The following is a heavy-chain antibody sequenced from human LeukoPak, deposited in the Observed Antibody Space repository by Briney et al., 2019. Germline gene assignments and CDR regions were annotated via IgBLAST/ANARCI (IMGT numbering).Heavy chain of an antibody. CDR3: ARGGSYRLYDP. CDR2: ISPDNGNP. V-gene: IGHV1-18*01. J-gene: IGHJ5*02. CDR1: GYSFTRFG. D-gene: IGHD1-26*01. Sequence: ASVKVSCTASGYSFTRFGISWVRQAPGQGLEWMGWISPDNGNPDYSQRVQGRVTLTTDTARSTAYMELKNLTSDDTAVYYCARGGSYRLYDPWAREPWSPSPQ.